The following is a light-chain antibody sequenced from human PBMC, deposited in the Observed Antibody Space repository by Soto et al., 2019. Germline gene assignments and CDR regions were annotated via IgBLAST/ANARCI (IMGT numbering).Light chain of an antibody. J-gene: IGKJ1*01. CDR3: QQYGSSPWT. CDR2: DAS. Sequence: QATTTPSFSPRERATLSFRASQSVSSYLAWYQQKPGQAPRLLIYDASKRATGIPARFSGSASGTDFTLTISRLEPEDFAVYYCQQYGSSPWTFGQGTKVDIK. CDR1: QSVSSY. V-gene: IGKV3-11*01.